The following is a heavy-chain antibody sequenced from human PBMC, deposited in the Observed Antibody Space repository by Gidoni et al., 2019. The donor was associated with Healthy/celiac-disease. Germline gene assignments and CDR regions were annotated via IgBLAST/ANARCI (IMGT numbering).Heavy chain of an antibody. CDR3: AGGTYYYDSSGDDYYYGMDV. CDR1: GFTFSSYG. J-gene: IGHJ6*02. Sequence: QVQLVESGGGVVQPGRSLRLSCAASGFTFSSYGMHWVRQAPGKGLEWVAVIWYDGSNKYYADSVKGRFTISRDNSKNTLYLQMNSLRAEDTAVYYCAGGTYYYDSSGDDYYYGMDVWGQGTTVTVSS. V-gene: IGHV3-33*01. D-gene: IGHD3-22*01. CDR2: IWYDGSNK.